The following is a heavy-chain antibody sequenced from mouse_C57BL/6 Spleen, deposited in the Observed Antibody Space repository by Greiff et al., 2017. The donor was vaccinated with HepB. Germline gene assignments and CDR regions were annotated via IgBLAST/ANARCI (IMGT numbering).Heavy chain of an antibody. CDR3: ARRSSSSHWYFDV. V-gene: IGHV1-50*01. D-gene: IGHD1-1*01. CDR1: GYTFTSYW. CDR2: IDPSDSYT. J-gene: IGHJ1*03. Sequence: VKLQQPGAELVKPGASVKLSCKASGYTFTSYWMQWVKQRPGQGLEWIGEIDPSDSYTNYNQKFKGKATLTVDTSSSTAYMQLSSLTSEDSAVYYCARRSSSSHWYFDVWGTGTTVTVSS.